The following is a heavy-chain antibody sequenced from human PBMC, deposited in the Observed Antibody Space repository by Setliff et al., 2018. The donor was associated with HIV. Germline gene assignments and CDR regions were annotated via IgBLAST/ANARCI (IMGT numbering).Heavy chain of an antibody. CDR1: GYTFPHAW. D-gene: IGHD6-6*01. Sequence: GESLKISCKGSGYTFPHAWIGWVRQMPGKGLEWMGIIYLSDSDTRYSRSFQGQVTISVDQSIPTAYLQWSSLKASDTAMYYCATSPGTYSDSSASYFDYWGQGTLVTVSS. V-gene: IGHV5-51*01. CDR2: IYLSDSDT. CDR3: ATSPGTYSDSSASYFDY. J-gene: IGHJ4*02.